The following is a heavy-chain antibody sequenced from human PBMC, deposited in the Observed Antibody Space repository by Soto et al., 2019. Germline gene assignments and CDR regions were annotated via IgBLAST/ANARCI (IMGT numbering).Heavy chain of an antibody. Sequence: QVQLVESGGGVVQPGRSLRLSCAASGFTFSSYSLHWVRQAPGKGLEWVAVISYDGSNKYYADCVKGRFTSARDNTKNAMSLQMNSLRAEDTAVYYCARDRAVAETGCFDPWGQGTLVIVSS. D-gene: IGHD6-19*01. V-gene: IGHV3-30*14. CDR1: GFTFSSYS. CDR2: ISYDGSNK. CDR3: ARDRAVAETGCFDP. J-gene: IGHJ5*02.